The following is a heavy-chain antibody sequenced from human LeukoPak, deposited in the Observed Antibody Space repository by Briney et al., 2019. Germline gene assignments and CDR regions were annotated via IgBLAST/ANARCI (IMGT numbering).Heavy chain of an antibody. Sequence: GRPPRPSCVASGFAFETYTMNWVRQAPGKGVERVSFISSKSSNKNYADSVRDRFTISRDNAKNSLFLQMDSLRVEDTAVYYCAKGLFSGYDKYLDSWGQGTLVSVSS. J-gene: IGHJ4*02. CDR2: ISSKSSNK. D-gene: IGHD5-12*01. CDR3: AKGLFSGYDKYLDS. CDR1: GFAFETYT. V-gene: IGHV3-21*04.